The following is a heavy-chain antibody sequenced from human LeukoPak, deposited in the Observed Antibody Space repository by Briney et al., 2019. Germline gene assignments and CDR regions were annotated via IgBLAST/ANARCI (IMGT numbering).Heavy chain of an antibody. CDR2: ITASGGDI. CDR1: EFTFTNYA. D-gene: IGHD3-22*01. CDR3: AKGSSDYYYDY. V-gene: IGHV3-23*01. J-gene: IGHJ4*02. Sequence: GGSLRLSCAASEFTFTNYAMTWVRQAPGKGLEWVSSITASGGDIFHADSVKGRFTISRDNSKNTLYLQMNSLRAEYTAVYYCAKGSSDYYYDYWGQGTLVTVSA.